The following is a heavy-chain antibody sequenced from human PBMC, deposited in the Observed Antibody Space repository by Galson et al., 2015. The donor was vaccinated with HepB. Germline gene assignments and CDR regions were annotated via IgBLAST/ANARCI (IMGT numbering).Heavy chain of an antibody. Sequence: SLRLSCAASGFTFSTYWMYWVRQAPGKGLEWVAAIKTDGSDKYYADSVKGRCTISRDNADNSLYLQINSLRDEDTAVYYCAKDHITGWSVDSWGQGTLVTVAS. D-gene: IGHD3-3*01. CDR2: IKTDGSDK. J-gene: IGHJ4*02. CDR1: GFTFSTYW. CDR3: AKDHITGWSVDS. V-gene: IGHV3-7*03.